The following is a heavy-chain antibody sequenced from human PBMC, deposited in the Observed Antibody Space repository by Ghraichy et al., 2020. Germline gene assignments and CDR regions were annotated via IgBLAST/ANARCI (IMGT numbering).Heavy chain of an antibody. V-gene: IGHV4-59*01. CDR3: ARRWGDSSGYYFVNDAFDI. J-gene: IGHJ3*02. D-gene: IGHD3-22*01. Sequence: SETLSLTCTVSGGSISSYYWSWIRQPPGKGLEWIGYIYYSGSTNYNPSLKSRVTISVDTSKNQFSLKLSSVTAADTAVYYCARRWGDSSGYYFVNDAFDIWGQGTMVTVSS. CDR2: IYYSGST. CDR1: GGSISSYY.